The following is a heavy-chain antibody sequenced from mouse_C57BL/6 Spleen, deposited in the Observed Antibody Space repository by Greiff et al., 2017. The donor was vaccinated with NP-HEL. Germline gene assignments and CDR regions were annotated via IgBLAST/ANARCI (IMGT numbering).Heavy chain of an antibody. J-gene: IGHJ2*01. V-gene: IGHV1-42*01. CDR3: ARTPPNWDYFDY. Sequence: EVKLQESGPELVKPGASVKISCKASGYSFTGYYMNWVKQSPEKSLEWIGEINPSTGGTTYNQKVKAKATLTVDESSSTAYMQLKSLTSEDSAVYYCARTPPNWDYFDYWGQGTTLTVSS. CDR1: GYSFTGYY. CDR2: INPSTGGT. D-gene: IGHD4-1*01.